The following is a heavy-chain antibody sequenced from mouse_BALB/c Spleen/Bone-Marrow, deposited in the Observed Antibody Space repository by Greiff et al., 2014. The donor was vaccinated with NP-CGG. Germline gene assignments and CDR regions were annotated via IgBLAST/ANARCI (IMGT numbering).Heavy chain of an antibody. D-gene: IGHD1-1*01. CDR1: GFNIKDTY. V-gene: IGHV14-3*02. CDR2: IDPANGNT. J-gene: IGHJ3*01. Sequence: VQLKESGAELVKPGASVKLSCTASGFNIKDTYMHWVKQRPEQGLEWIGRIDPANGNTKYDPKFQGKATITADTSSNTAYLQLSSLTSEDTAVYYCASYYYGSSLFAYWGQGTQVTVSA. CDR3: ASYYYGSSLFAY.